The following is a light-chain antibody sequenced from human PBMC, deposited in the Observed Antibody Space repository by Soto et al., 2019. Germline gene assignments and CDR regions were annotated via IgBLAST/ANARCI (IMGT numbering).Light chain of an antibody. J-gene: IGKJ2*01. V-gene: IGKV2-30*02. Sequence: DVVMTQSPLSLPVTLGQPASISCRSSQSLVHSNGDTFLNWFQQRQGQSPRRLICKVSNRDSGVPDRFSGSGSGTDFTLKISRVEAEDVAIYYCMQGTHWPPYTFGQGTKLEIK. CDR1: QSLVHSNGDTF. CDR2: KVS. CDR3: MQGTHWPPYT.